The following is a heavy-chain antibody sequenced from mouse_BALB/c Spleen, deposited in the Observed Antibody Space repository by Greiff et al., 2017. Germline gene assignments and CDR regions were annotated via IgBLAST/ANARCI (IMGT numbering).Heavy chain of an antibody. CDR2: INPYNGDT. V-gene: IGHV1-37*01. D-gene: IGHD1-1*01. CDR1: GYSFTGYF. Sequence: EVQRVESGPELVKPGASVKISCKASGYSFTGYFMNWVKQSHGKSLEWIGRINPYNGDTFYNQKFKGKATLTVDKSSSTAHMELLSLTSEDSAVYYCGRTYGSSTLYAMDYWGQGTSVTVSS. CDR3: GRTYGSSTLYAMDY. J-gene: IGHJ4*01.